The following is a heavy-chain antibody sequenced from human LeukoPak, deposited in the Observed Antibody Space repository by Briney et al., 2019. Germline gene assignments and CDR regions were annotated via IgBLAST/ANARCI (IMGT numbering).Heavy chain of an antibody. CDR1: GGSISSSNW. J-gene: IGHJ4*02. V-gene: IGHV4-4*02. CDR3: AREVAVAGNGFDY. CDR2: IYHSGST. D-gene: IGHD6-19*01. Sequence: SGTLSLTCAVSGGSISSSNWWSWVRQPPGKGLEWIGEIYHSGSTNYNPSLKSRVTISADKSKNQFSLKLSSVTAADTAVYYCAREVAVAGNGFDYWGQGTLVTVSS.